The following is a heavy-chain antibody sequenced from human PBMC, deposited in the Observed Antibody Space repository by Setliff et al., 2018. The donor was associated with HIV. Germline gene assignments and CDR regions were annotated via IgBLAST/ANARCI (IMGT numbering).Heavy chain of an antibody. V-gene: IGHV4-39*07. J-gene: IGHJ4*02. D-gene: IGHD5-18*01. CDR3: ARVPRQLLKGAAAYFDY. Sequence: PSETLSLTCTASGGSISSSSYYWGWIRQPPGKGLEWIGNIYSGGTTYYNSSLRGRVTISVDTSKNQFSLRLSSVTAADTAVYYCARVPRQLLKGAAAYFDYWGQGTLVTVSS. CDR2: IYSGGTT. CDR1: GGSISSSSYY.